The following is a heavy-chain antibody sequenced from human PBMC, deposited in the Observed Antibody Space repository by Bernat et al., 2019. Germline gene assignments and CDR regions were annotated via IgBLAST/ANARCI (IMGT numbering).Heavy chain of an antibody. CDR3: ATDPLPGIPGRRTYYFDY. CDR2: ISYDGSNK. J-gene: IGHJ4*02. V-gene: IGHV3-30*03. D-gene: IGHD2-2*01. CDR1: GFTFSSYA. Sequence: QVQLVESGGGVVQPGRSLRLSCATSGFTFSSYALRWVRQAPGKGLEWVAVISYDGSNKYYADSVKGRFSISRDNSKNTLYLQMNSLRAEDAALYYCATDPLPGIPGRRTYYFDYWGRGTLVTVSS.